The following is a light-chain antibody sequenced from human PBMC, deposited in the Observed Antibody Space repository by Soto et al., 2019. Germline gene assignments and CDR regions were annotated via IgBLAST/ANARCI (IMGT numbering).Light chain of an antibody. J-gene: IGLJ1*01. V-gene: IGLV2-14*03. CDR2: HVS. CDR1: SSDVGGYNY. Sequence: QSALTQPASVSGSPGQSITISCTGTSSDVGGYNYVSWYQQHPGKAPKLIIYHVSDRPSGVSNRFSGSKSADTASLTISGLQAEDEADYFCSSYSSGSTPFVFGTGTKVTVL. CDR3: SSYSSGSTPFV.